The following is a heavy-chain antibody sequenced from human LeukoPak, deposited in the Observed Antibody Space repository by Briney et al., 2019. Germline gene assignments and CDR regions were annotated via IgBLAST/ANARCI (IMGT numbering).Heavy chain of an antibody. CDR3: ASIVYSAFDY. Sequence: GRSLRLSCAASGFTFSSYAMHWVRQAPGKGLEWVAVISYDGSNKYYADSVKGRFTISRDNSKNTLYLQMNSLRAEDTAVYYCASIVYSAFDYWGQGTLVTVSS. CDR2: ISYDGSNK. D-gene: IGHD3-16*02. V-gene: IGHV3-30-3*01. J-gene: IGHJ4*02. CDR1: GFTFSSYA.